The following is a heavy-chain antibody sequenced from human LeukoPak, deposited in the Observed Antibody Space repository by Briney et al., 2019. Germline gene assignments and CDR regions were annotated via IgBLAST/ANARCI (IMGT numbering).Heavy chain of an antibody. V-gene: IGHV3-7*03. Sequence: GGSLRLSCAASGFTFSSYWMSWVRQAPGKGLEWVANIKQDGSEKYYVDSVKGRFTISRDDAKNSLYLQMNSLRAEDTAVYYCASLRFLEWLFDYWGQGTLVTVSS. CDR2: IKQDGSEK. D-gene: IGHD3-3*01. J-gene: IGHJ4*02. CDR1: GFTFSSYW. CDR3: ASLRFLEWLFDY.